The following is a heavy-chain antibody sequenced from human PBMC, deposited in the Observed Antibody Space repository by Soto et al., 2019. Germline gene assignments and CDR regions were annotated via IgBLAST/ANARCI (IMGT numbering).Heavy chain of an antibody. J-gene: IGHJ5*02. CDR2: ISGNGGST. CDR3: AKALVGATSP. Sequence: GGSLRLSCAASGFTFSSYAMSWVRQAPGKGLEWVSAISGNGGSTYYADSVKGWFTISRDNSKNTLYLQINSLRAEDTALYYCAKALVGATSPWGQGTLVTVSS. D-gene: IGHD1-26*01. CDR1: GFTFSSYA. V-gene: IGHV3-23*01.